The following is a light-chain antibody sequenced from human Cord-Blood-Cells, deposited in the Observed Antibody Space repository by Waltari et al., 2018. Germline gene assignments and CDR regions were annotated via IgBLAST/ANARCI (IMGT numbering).Light chain of an antibody. CDR3: SSYTSSSTPEV. J-gene: IGLJ2*01. Sequence: QSALPQPASVSGSPGQSIPISCTGPSSVVGGSNYVTWYQQHPGKAPKLMIYDVSNRPSGVSNRFAGSKAGNTASLTSSGLQAKDETDYNSSSYTSSSTPEVFGGETKLTAL. CDR1: SSVVGGSNY. CDR2: DVS. V-gene: IGLV2-14*01.